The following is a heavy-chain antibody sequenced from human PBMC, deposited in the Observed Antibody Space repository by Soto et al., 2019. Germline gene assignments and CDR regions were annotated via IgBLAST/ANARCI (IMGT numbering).Heavy chain of an antibody. V-gene: IGHV4-61*01. D-gene: IGHD1-1*01. J-gene: IGHJ5*02. Sequence: QVQLQESGPGLVKPSETLSLTCTVSGCSVNTGSYYWRWIRQPPGKGLEWIGNIYYSGSTNYNTSLKSRVTTSVDTSKNQFSLKLSSVTAADTAVYYCARWVPGSPNWFDPWGQGTLVTVSS. CDR1: GCSVNTGSYY. CDR2: IYYSGST. CDR3: ARWVPGSPNWFDP.